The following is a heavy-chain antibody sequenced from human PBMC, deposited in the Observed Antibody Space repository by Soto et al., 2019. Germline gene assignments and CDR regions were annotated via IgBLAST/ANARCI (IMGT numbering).Heavy chain of an antibody. CDR2: INAGNGNT. D-gene: IGHD6-6*01. J-gene: IGHJ4*02. CDR3: AREGSSIAARRWGSRPPYYFDY. V-gene: IGHV1-3*01. Sequence: ASVKVSCKASGYTFTSYAMHWVRQAPGQRLEWMGWINAGNGNTKYSQKFQGRVTITRDKSASTAYMELSSLRSEDTAVYYCAREGSSIAARRWGSRPPYYFDYWGQGTLVTVSS. CDR1: GYTFTSYA.